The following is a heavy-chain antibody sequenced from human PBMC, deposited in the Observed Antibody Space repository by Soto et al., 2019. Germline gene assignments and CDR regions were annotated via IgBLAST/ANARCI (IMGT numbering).Heavy chain of an antibody. Sequence: SETLSLTCTVSGASISSHHWSWIRQPPGKGLEWIGYIHYSGSTNYNPSLKSRVTISVDTSNNQFSLKLTSVTAADTAVYYCARDAPSWRCFDPGGRGPRVTVSS. V-gene: IGHV4-59*11. D-gene: IGHD2-8*02. CDR3: ARDAPSWRCFDP. J-gene: IGHJ5*02. CDR2: IHYSGST. CDR1: GASISSHH.